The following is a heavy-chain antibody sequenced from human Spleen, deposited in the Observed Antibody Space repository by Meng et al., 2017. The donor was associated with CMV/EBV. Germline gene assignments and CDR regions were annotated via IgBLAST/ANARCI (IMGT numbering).Heavy chain of an antibody. CDR1: GGSISSNSHY. D-gene: IGHD3-16*01. Sequence: SETLSLTCTVSGGSISSNSHYWAWIRQPPGKGLEWIGSIHYSGSTYHTPSLKSRVTISVDTSKNQFSLKLRSVTAADTAIYYCARDFGGGATENWGQGMMVTVSS. CDR2: IHYSGST. V-gene: IGHV4-39*07. CDR3: ARDFGGGATEN. J-gene: IGHJ4*02.